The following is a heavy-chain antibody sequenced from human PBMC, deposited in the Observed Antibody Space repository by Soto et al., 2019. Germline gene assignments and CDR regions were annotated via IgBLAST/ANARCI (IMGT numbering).Heavy chain of an antibody. V-gene: IGHV1-3*01. CDR3: ARDRTVTTYWFEP. D-gene: IGHD4-17*01. Sequence: ASVKVCCKDPGYTFPSYAMQWVRHPRGQRLEWIGWINAGNGNTKYSQKFQGRVTITRDTSASTAYMELSSLSSEDTAVYYCARDRTVTTYWFEPWGQGTLVTVSS. J-gene: IGHJ5*02. CDR2: INAGNGNT. CDR1: GYTFPSYA.